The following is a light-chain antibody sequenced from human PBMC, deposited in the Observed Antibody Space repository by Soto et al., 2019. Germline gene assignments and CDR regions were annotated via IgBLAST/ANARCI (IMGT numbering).Light chain of an antibody. V-gene: IGKV3-20*01. Sequence: EIVFTQSPVTLSLSPGEGATLSCRASQSVSSYYLAWYQQKPGQPPRLLIFDTYSGATGTPARFRGSGSGTDFTLTISSLQPDDFATYYCQHYNSYSEAFGQGTKVDIK. J-gene: IGKJ1*01. CDR1: QSVSSYY. CDR3: QHYNSYSEA. CDR2: DTY.